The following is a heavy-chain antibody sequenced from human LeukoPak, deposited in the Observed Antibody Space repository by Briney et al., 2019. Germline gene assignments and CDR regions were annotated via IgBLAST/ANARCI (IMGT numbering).Heavy chain of an antibody. CDR2: IIPIFGTA. V-gene: IGHV1-69*06. Sequence: SVKVSCKASGGTFSSYAISWVRQAPGQGLEWMGGIIPIFGTANYAQKFQGRVTITADKSTSTAYMELSSLRSEDTAVYYCARGNNRYYDSSGYYSGGLDYWGQGTLVTVSS. J-gene: IGHJ4*02. CDR3: ARGNNRYYDSSGYYSGGLDY. CDR1: GGTFSSYA. D-gene: IGHD3-22*01.